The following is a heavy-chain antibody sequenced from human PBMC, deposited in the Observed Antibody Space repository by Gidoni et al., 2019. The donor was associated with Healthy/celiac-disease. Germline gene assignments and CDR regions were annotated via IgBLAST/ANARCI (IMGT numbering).Heavy chain of an antibody. Sequence: QVTLKESGPVLVKPTETLTLTCTVPGFSLSKARMGVSWIRQPPGKALEWLAHIFSNDEKSYSTSLKSRLTISKDTSKSQVVLTMNNMDPVDTATYYCARITYYYDSSGYFPSDYWGQGTLVTVSS. J-gene: IGHJ4*02. CDR2: IFSNDEK. V-gene: IGHV2-26*01. D-gene: IGHD3-22*01. CDR3: ARITYYYDSSGYFPSDY. CDR1: GFSLSKARMG.